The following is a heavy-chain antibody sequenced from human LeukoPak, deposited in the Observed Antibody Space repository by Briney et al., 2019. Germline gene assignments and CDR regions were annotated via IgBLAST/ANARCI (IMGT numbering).Heavy chain of an antibody. J-gene: IGHJ4*02. D-gene: IGHD5-24*01. CDR1: GFPFNGHW. V-gene: IGHV3-7*01. CDR2: IKYDGSET. Sequence: GGSLRLSCTVSGFPFNGHWMNWVRQAPGRGLEWVANIKYDGSETDYVDSVVGRFTISRDDSNNLVFLQMNNLRAEDTAVYYCATRNNLQYWGQGTLVTVSS. CDR3: ATRNNLQY.